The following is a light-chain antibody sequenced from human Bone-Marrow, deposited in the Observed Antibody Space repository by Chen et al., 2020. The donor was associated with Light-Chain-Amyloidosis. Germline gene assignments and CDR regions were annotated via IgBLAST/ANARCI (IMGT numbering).Light chain of an antibody. Sequence: EIVLTQSPGTLSLSPGQGANLSCRASQTISSNYLTWYEQKFGQAPRLLIYCSSSRATGIPDRVTGSGSGTDFTRSINRLSPEEFAMYYCQQYGTSPLTYGGGTKVEIK. J-gene: IGKJ4*01. CDR3: QQYGTSPLT. CDR1: QTISSNY. V-gene: IGKV3-20*01. CDR2: CSS.